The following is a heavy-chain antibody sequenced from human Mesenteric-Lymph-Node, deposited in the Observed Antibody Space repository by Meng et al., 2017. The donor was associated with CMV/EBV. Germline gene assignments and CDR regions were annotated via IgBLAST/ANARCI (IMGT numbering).Heavy chain of an antibody. V-gene: IGHV2-5*01. J-gene: IGHJ4*02. CDR3: AHSKITMVRGVIRNSPTYFDY. D-gene: IGHD3-10*01. CDR2: IYWNDDK. CDR1: GFSLSTSGVG. Sequence: SGPTPWTPTHTFTLTCTFSGFSLSTSGVGVGWIRQPPGKALEWLALIYWNDDKRYSPSLKSRLTITKDTSKNQVVLTMTNMDPVDTATYYCAHSKITMVRGVIRNSPTYFDYWGQGTLVTVSS.